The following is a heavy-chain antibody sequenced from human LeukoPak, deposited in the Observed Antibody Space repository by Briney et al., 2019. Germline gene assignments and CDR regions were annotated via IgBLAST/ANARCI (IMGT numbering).Heavy chain of an antibody. CDR1: GFTFSSYW. V-gene: IGHV3-7*01. CDR3: ARQYYDSLDAFDI. D-gene: IGHD3-22*01. J-gene: IGHJ3*02. Sequence: GGSLRLSCAASGFTFSSYWMSWVRQAPGKGLEWVANIKQDGSEKYYVDSVKGRFTISRDNAKNSLYLQMNSLRAEDTAVYYCARQYYDSLDAFDIWGQGTMVTVSS. CDR2: IKQDGSEK.